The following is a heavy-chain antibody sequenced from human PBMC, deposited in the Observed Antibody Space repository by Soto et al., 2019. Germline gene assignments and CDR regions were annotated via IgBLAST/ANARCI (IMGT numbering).Heavy chain of an antibody. V-gene: IGHV1-58*01. D-gene: IGHD2-21*01. CDR3: VYSYWSGANWFDP. CDR1: GFTFTSSA. CDR2: IVVGSGNT. J-gene: IGHJ5*02. Sequence: PRPSVKVSCTASGFTFTSSAVQWVRQARGQRLEWIGWIVVGSGNTNYAQKFQERVTITRDMSTSTAYMELSSLRSEDTAVYYCVYSYWSGANWFDPWGQGTLVTVSS.